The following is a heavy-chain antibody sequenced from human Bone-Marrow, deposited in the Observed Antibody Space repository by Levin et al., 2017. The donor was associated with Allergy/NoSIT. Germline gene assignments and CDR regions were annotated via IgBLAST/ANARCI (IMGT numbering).Heavy chain of an antibody. J-gene: IGHJ5*02. D-gene: IGHD5-12*01. Sequence: ASVKVSCKTSGYTFTNYGFSWVRQAPGQGLEWMAWISAYNGNTHYAEKFQGRVTLTTETSKRIVYMELKSLRSDDTAMYYCARDVDSFIVAPTTFDPWGQGTLVTVSS. CDR2: ISAYNGNT. CDR1: GYTFTNYG. V-gene: IGHV1-18*01. CDR3: ARDVDSFIVAPTTFDP.